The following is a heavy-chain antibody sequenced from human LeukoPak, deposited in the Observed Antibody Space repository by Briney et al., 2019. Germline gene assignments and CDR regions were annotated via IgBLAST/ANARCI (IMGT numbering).Heavy chain of an antibody. V-gene: IGHV3-33*01. CDR3: TREGVGGTDFQNYFDS. J-gene: IGHJ4*02. D-gene: IGHD1-26*01. CDR2: IWYDGSNK. Sequence: GGSLRLSCAASGFTFSLYGMHWVRQAPGKGLEWVAVIWYDGSNKYYADSVKGRFSTSRDNSKNTLDLQMNSLGVEDTAVYYCTREGVGGTDFQNYFDSWGQGIQVTVSS. CDR1: GFTFSLYG.